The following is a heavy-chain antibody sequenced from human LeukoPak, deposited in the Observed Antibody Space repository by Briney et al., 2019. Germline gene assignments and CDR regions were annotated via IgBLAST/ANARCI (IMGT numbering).Heavy chain of an antibody. J-gene: IGHJ4*02. CDR1: GYTFTSYA. CDR2: INAGNGNT. Sequence: ASVKVSCKASGYTFTSYAMHWVRQAPGQRLEWMGWINAGNGNTKYSQKFQGRVTITWDTSASTAYMDLSSLTSEDTAVYYCAGEDDSGWRFDYWGQGTLVTVSS. CDR3: AGEDDSGWRFDY. V-gene: IGHV1-3*01. D-gene: IGHD6-19*01.